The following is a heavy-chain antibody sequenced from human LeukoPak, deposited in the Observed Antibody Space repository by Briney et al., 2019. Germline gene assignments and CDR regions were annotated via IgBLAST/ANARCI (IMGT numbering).Heavy chain of an antibody. CDR1: GYSFTSYW. Sequence: GESLKISCKGSGYSFTSYWIGWVRQMPGKGLEWMGIIYPGDSDTRYSPSFQGQVTISADKSISTAYLQWSSLKASDTAMYHCARLGVATTPLYYYYGMDVWGQGTTVTVSS. V-gene: IGHV5-51*01. CDR2: IYPGDSDT. D-gene: IGHD5-12*01. CDR3: ARLGVATTPLYYYYGMDV. J-gene: IGHJ6*02.